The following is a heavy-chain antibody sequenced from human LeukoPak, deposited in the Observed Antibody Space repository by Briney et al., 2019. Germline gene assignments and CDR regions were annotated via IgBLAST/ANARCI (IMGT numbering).Heavy chain of an antibody. J-gene: IGHJ6*02. Sequence: ASVKVSCTASGYTFTSYGISWVRQAPGQGLEWMGWISAYNGNTNYAQKLQGRVTMTTDTSTSTAYMELRSLRSDDAAVYYCASPLRYGDFPHYYYGMDVWGQGTTVTVSS. D-gene: IGHD4-17*01. V-gene: IGHV1-18*01. CDR1: GYTFTSYG. CDR2: ISAYNGNT. CDR3: ASPLRYGDFPHYYYGMDV.